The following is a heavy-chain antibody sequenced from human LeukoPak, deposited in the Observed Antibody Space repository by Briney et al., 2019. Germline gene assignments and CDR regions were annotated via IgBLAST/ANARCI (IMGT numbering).Heavy chain of an antibody. Sequence: PGRSLRLSCAASGFTFSSYGMHWVRQAPGTGLGWVAVISYDGSNKYYADSVKGRFSISRDNSKNTLYMQMNSLRAEDTAVYYCAKAFYGDYDAFDIWGQGTMVTVSS. J-gene: IGHJ3*02. V-gene: IGHV3-30*18. CDR3: AKAFYGDYDAFDI. CDR1: GFTFSSYG. D-gene: IGHD4-17*01. CDR2: ISYDGSNK.